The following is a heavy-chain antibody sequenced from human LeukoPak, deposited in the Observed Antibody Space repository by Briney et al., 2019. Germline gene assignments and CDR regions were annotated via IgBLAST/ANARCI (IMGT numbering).Heavy chain of an antibody. D-gene: IGHD1-26*01. Sequence: GGSLRLSCAASGFTVSSDWMYWVRQVPGKGPVWVSRINPDGTYIDYADSEKGRFTISRDDAKNTVYLQMNSLRADDTALYYCSKDLGLWGQGTLVTVSS. J-gene: IGHJ4*02. CDR3: SKDLGL. CDR2: INPDGTYI. CDR1: GFTVSSDW. V-gene: IGHV3-74*01.